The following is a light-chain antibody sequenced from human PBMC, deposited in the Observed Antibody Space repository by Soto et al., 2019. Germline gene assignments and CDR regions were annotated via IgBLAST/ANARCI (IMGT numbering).Light chain of an antibody. J-gene: IGKJ3*01. V-gene: IGKV3-20*01. Sequence: ESVLTQSPDTLSLSPGERATLSCRASQSIGSNHLAWYQQKPGQTPRLLIYGSSSRATGVPDRFTGSGSGTDFTLAMSRLEPEDFAVFLCHLYVGSPPHSFGLGTKVDLK. CDR2: GSS. CDR1: QSIGSNH. CDR3: HLYVGSPPHS.